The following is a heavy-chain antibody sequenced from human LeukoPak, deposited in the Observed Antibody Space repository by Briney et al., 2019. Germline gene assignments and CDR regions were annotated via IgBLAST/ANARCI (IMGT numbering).Heavy chain of an antibody. V-gene: IGHV3-23*01. Sequence: QPGGSLRLSCAASGFTFSTYSMSWVRQAPGKGLEWVSGISGSGGNTYYADSVKGRFTISRDNFKNTLYLQMNSLRAEDTAVYYCAKDPQGDWGQGTLVTVSS. J-gene: IGHJ4*02. D-gene: IGHD3-16*01. CDR3: AKDPQGD. CDR1: GFTFSTYS. CDR2: ISGSGGNT.